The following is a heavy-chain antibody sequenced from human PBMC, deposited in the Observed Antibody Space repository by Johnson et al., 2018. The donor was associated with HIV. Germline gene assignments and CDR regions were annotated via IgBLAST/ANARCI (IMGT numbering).Heavy chain of an antibody. CDR1: GFTFRSYW. V-gene: IGHV3-7*01. CDR3: SRSGDSIGSFWAGGAFDI. CDR2: IKQDGSEK. J-gene: IGHJ3*02. D-gene: IGHD3/OR15-3a*01. Sequence: EVQLVESWGGLVQPGGSLRLSCAASGFTFRSYWMSWVRQAPGKGLEWVANIKQDGSEKYYVDSVKGRFTISRDNSKNTLYLQMNSLRAEDTAVYYCSRSGDSIGSFWAGGAFDIWGQGTMVTVSS.